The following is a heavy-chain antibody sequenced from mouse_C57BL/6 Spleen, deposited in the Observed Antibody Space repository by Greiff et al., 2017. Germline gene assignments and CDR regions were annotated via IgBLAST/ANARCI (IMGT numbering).Heavy chain of an antibody. Sequence: QVQLQQPGAELVRPGSSVKLSCKASGYTFTSYWMHWVKQRPIQGLEWIGNIDPSDSETHYNQKFKDKATLTVDKSSSTAYMQLSSLTSEDSAVYCCARSSGSLCYAMDYWGQGTSVTVSS. J-gene: IGHJ4*01. CDR2: IDPSDSET. CDR1: GYTFTSYW. V-gene: IGHV1-52*01. CDR3: ARSSGSLCYAMDY. D-gene: IGHD1-1*01.